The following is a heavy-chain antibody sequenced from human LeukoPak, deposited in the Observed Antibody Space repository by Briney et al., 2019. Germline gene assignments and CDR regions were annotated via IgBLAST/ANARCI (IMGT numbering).Heavy chain of an antibody. CDR2: ITSSSSYT. Sequence: GGSLRLSCAASGFTFSSYNMNWVRQAPGKGLEYVSSITSSSSYTYYADSVKGRFTISRDNAKNSLYLQMTSLRAEDTAVYYCARRRGDYRLTPHDYWGQGTLVTVSS. CDR1: GFTFSSYN. CDR3: ARRRGDYRLTPHDY. V-gene: IGHV3-21*01. D-gene: IGHD4-17*01. J-gene: IGHJ4*02.